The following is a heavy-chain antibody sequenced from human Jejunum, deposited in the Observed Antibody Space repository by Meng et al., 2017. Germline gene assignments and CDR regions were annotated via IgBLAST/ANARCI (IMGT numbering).Heavy chain of an antibody. CDR2: IGGSGGRT. D-gene: IGHD2-2*01. J-gene: IGHJ4*02. CDR3: ATSTYSTSWYYFDY. CDR1: GFTFSNYA. Sequence: GEPLKISCAASGFTFSNYAMSWVRQAPGKGLEWVSAIGGSGGRTYYADSVKGRFTISRDNSKNTLYLQMNSLRAEDTAVYYCATSTYSTSWYYFDYWGQGTLVTVSS. V-gene: IGHV3-23*01.